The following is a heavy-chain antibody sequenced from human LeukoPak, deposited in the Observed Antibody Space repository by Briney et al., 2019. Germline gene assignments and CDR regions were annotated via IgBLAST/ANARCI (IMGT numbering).Heavy chain of an antibody. Sequence: GTSVKVSCKASGFTFTSSAVLWVRQARGKRLEWIGWIVVGSGNTNYAQKFQERVTITRDMSTSTAYMELSSLRSEDTAVYYCAAGVQREYYFDYWGQGTLVTVSS. CDR3: AAGVQREYYFDY. D-gene: IGHD6-25*01. V-gene: IGHV1-58*01. CDR2: IVVGSGNT. J-gene: IGHJ4*02. CDR1: GFTFTSSA.